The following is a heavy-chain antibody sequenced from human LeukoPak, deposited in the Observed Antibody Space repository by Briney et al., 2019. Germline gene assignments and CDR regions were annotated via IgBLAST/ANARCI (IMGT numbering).Heavy chain of an antibody. V-gene: IGHV3-53*01. D-gene: IGHD4/OR15-4a*01. Sequence: PGGSLRLSCAVSGFTVSGNYMSWIRQAPGKGLEWVSLIYSDDTTHYSDSVKRRFTISRDNSKNTLYLQMNSLRAEDTAVYYCARRAGAYSHPYDYWGQGTLVTVSS. J-gene: IGHJ4*02. CDR1: GFTVSGNY. CDR2: IYSDDTT. CDR3: ARRAGAYSHPYDY.